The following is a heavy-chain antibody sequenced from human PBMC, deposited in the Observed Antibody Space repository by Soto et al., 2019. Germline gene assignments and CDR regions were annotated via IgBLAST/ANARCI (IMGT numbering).Heavy chain of an antibody. V-gene: IGHV3-66*01. CDR2: IYSGVST. CDR1: GFTVSSNY. D-gene: IGHD2-15*01. CDR3: ARGWWAHFDY. J-gene: IGHJ4*02. Sequence: PGGSLRLSCAASGFTVSSNYMNWVRPSSGKGLEWVSVIYSGVSTYYADSVKGRFTISRDNSKNTLYLQMNTLRAEDTAVYYCARGWWAHFDYWGQGTLVTVSS.